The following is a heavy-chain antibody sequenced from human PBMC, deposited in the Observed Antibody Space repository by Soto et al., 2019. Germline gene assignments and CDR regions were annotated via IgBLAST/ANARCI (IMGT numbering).Heavy chain of an antibody. D-gene: IGHD3-10*01. Sequence: EVQLVESGGGLVQPGGSLRLSCAASGFTVSSNYMNWVRQAPGKGLEWVSVINSDGSTYYADSVKGRFTISRDNSKNMLYLQMNSLRAEDTAVYYCARDQNGPGAPYYYYGLDVWGQGTTVTVSS. J-gene: IGHJ6*02. CDR2: INSDGST. V-gene: IGHV3-66*01. CDR3: ARDQNGPGAPYYYYGLDV. CDR1: GFTVSSNY.